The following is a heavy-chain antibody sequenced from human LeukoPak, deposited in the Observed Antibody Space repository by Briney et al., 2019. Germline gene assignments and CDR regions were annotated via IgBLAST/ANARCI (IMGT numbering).Heavy chain of an antibody. D-gene: IGHD6-13*01. J-gene: IGHJ4*02. CDR2: ISWNSGSL. CDR1: GFTFSSYA. CDR3: ARGSQAAAGTGLGY. Sequence: PTGGSLRLSCAASGFTFSSYAMSWVRQAPGKGLEWVSGISWNSGSLGYADSVKGRFTISRDNAKNSLYLRMHRLRAEDTALYYCARGSQAAAGTGLGYWGQGTLVTVSS. V-gene: IGHV3-9*01.